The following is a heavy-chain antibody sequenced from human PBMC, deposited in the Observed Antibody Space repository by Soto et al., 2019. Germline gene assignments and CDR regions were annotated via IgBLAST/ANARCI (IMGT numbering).Heavy chain of an antibody. CDR3: AKTRGITGTLYYFDY. CDR2: IYHSGST. D-gene: IGHD1-20*01. J-gene: IGHJ4*02. CDR1: GGSISSSNW. Sequence: SETLSLTCPVSGGSISSSNWWSWVSQPPGKGLEWIGEIYHSGSTNYNPSLKSRVTISVDKSKNQFSLKLSSVTAADTAVYYCAKTRGITGTLYYFDYWGQGTLVTVSS. V-gene: IGHV4-4*02.